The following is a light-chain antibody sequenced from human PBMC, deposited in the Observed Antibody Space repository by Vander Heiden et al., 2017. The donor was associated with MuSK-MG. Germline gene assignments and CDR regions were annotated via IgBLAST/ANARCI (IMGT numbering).Light chain of an antibody. Sequence: EIVLTQSPATLSLSPGERATLSCRASQSIGSYLAWYQQKPGQAPRLLIYDVSNRATGIPARFSGSGSGTDFTLTISSLEPEDFAVYYCQQRSRWTLTFGGGTKVEIK. CDR1: QSIGSY. CDR2: DVS. J-gene: IGKJ4*01. V-gene: IGKV3-11*01. CDR3: QQRSRWTLT.